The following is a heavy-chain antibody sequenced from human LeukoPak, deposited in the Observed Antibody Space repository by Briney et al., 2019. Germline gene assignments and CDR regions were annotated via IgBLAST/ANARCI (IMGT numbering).Heavy chain of an antibody. CDR2: IYYSGSS. D-gene: IGHD2-15*01. Sequence: SETLSLTCTVSGGSISTYYWSWIRQSPGKGLEWIGYIYYSGSSNYNPSLKSRVTLSLDTSKKQFSLRLSSVTAADTAVYYCARERGSAAASIDYWGQGTLVTVSS. CDR3: ARERGSAAASIDY. J-gene: IGHJ4*02. V-gene: IGHV4-59*01. CDR1: GGSISTYY.